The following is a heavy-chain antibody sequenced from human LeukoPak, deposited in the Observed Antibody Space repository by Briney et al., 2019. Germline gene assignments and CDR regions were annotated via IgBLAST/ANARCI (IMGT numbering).Heavy chain of an antibody. D-gene: IGHD3-10*01. J-gene: IGHJ4*02. CDR1: GFTFSSYW. CDR3: ARGRITMVRGVLRFYYFDY. CDR2: IKQDGSEK. V-gene: IGHV3-7*01. Sequence: GGSLRLSCAASGFTFSSYWMSWVRQAPGKGLEWVVNIKQDGSEKYYVDSVKGRFTISRDNAKNSLYLQMNGLRAEDTAVYYCARGRITMVRGVLRFYYFDYWGQGTLVTVSS.